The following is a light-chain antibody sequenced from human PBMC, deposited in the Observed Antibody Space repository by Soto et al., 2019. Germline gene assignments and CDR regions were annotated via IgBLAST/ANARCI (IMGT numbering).Light chain of an antibody. Sequence: EIVLTQSPATVSLSPGERATLSCRASQSVRSSLAWYQQQPGQAPRLIIYDASNRATGIPDRFSGSGSGTDFTLTISRLEPEDFAVYYCQPYGSTLSWTFGQGTKVDIK. J-gene: IGKJ1*01. CDR3: QPYGSTLSWT. CDR2: DAS. CDR1: QSVRSS. V-gene: IGKV3-20*01.